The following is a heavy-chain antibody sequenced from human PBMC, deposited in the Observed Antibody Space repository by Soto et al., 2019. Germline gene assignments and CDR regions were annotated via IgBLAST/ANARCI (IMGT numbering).Heavy chain of an antibody. D-gene: IGHD3-3*01. CDR3: ARDEVTIFGVVARSGSGMDV. J-gene: IGHJ6*02. CDR2: ISSSSSYI. CDR1: GFTFSSYS. V-gene: IGHV3-21*01. Sequence: GGSLRLSCAASGFTFSSYSMNWVRQAPGKGLEWVSSISSSSSYIYYADSVKGRFTISRDNAKNSLYLQMNSLRAEDTAVYYCARDEVTIFGVVARSGSGMDVWGQGTTVTVSS.